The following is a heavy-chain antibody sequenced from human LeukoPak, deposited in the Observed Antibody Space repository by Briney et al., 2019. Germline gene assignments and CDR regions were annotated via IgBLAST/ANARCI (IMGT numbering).Heavy chain of an antibody. CDR1: GGSISSSHW. Sequence: KPSETLSLTCAVSGGSISSSHWWSWVRQPPGKGLHWIGEIYHSGSTNYNPSLKSRVTISVDKSKNHFSLKLSSVTAADTAVYYCATRKLGNDYWGQGTLVTVSS. CDR3: ATRKLGNDY. D-gene: IGHD7-27*01. V-gene: IGHV4-4*02. CDR2: IYHSGST. J-gene: IGHJ4*02.